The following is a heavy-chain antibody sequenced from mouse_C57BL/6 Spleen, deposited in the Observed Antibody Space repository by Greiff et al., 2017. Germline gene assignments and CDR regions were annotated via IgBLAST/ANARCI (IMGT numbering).Heavy chain of an antibody. J-gene: IGHJ3*01. Sequence: EVQLQQSGPELVKPGASVKIPCKASGYTFTDYNMDWVKQSHGKSLEWIGDINPNNGGTIYSQKFKGKATLTVDKSSSTAYMELRSLTSEDTAVYYCARGDDPWLAYWGQGTLVTVSA. CDR2: INPNNGGT. CDR3: ARGDDPWLAY. D-gene: IGHD2-3*01. CDR1: GYTFTDYN. V-gene: IGHV1-18*01.